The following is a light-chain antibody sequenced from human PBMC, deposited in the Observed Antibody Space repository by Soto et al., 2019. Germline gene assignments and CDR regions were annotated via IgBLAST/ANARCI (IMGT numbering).Light chain of an antibody. V-gene: IGKV3-20*01. CDR2: AAS. Sequence: IVLTQSPGTLSLSPGDRATLSCRASQSVRSSYLAWYQQKPGQAPRLLIYAASSRATGIPDRFSGSGSGTDFTLTITRLEPEDFAVYYCQQYGSSSWTFGQGTKVDIK. CDR3: QQYGSSSWT. J-gene: IGKJ1*01. CDR1: QSVRSSY.